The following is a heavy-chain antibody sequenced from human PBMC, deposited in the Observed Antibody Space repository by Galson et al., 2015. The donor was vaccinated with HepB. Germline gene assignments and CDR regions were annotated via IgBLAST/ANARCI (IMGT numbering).Heavy chain of an antibody. CDR1: GFTFSSYS. V-gene: IGHV3-21*01. CDR2: ISSSSSYI. CDR3: ARDGVGYGDLRNFDY. Sequence: SLRLSCAASGFTFSSYSMNWVRQAPGKGLEWVSSISSSSSYIYYADSVKGRFTISRDNAKNSLYLQMNSLRAEDTAVYYCARDGVGYGDLRNFDYWGQGTLVTVSS. D-gene: IGHD4-17*01. J-gene: IGHJ4*02.